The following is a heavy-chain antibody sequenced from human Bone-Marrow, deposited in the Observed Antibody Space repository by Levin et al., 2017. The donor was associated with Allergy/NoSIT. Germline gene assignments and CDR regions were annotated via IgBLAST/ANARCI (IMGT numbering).Heavy chain of an antibody. CDR2: INPNSGGT. D-gene: IGHD2-2*01. V-gene: IGHV1-2*02. Sequence: GESLKISCKASGYTFTGYYMHWVRQAPGQGLEWMGWINPNSGGTNYAQKFQGRVTMTRDTSISTAYMELSRLRSDDTAVYYCARDHSPRPVVVPAAPWSWFDPWGQGTLVTVSS. CDR3: ARDHSPRPVVVPAAPWSWFDP. J-gene: IGHJ5*02. CDR1: GYTFTGYY.